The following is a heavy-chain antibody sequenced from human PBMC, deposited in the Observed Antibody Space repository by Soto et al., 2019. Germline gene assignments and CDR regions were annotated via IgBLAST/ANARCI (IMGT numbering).Heavy chain of an antibody. Sequence: QVQVVESGGGVAQPGRSLSLSCAASGFTFSNFAMHWVPQAPGKGREWVAVIWQDEKNKYYADSVEGRFTISRDNSKNTLNLKMNSLRAEDTAVYNCARDPGKDEAIDYWGQGKVVIGSS. J-gene: IGHJ4*02. CDR3: ARDPGKDEAIDY. CDR2: IWQDEKNK. CDR1: GFTFSNFA. V-gene: IGHV3-33*01.